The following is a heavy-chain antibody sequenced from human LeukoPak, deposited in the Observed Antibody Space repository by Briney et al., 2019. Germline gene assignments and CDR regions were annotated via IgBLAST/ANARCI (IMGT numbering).Heavy chain of an antibody. Sequence: GASVKVSCKASGYTFTSYDINWVRQATGQGLEWMGWMNPNSGNTGYAQKFQGRVTMTRNTSISTAYMELSSLRSEDTAVYYCARAPPRWRSYGSYYYYYMDVWGKGTTVTVFS. J-gene: IGHJ6*03. V-gene: IGHV1-8*01. CDR3: ARAPPRWRSYGSYYYYYMDV. CDR1: GYTFTSYD. CDR2: MNPNSGNT. D-gene: IGHD5-18*01.